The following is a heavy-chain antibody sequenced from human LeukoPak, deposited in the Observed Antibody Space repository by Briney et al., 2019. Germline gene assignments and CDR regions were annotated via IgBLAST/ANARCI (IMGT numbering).Heavy chain of an antibody. J-gene: IGHJ4*02. Sequence: PGGSLRLSCAASGFTFNDYYMSWIRQAPGKGLEWISYISSSGSNIYYADSVKGRFTISRDNAKNSLYLQMNSLRAEDTAVYYCARVRGSYANDYWGQGTLVTVSS. D-gene: IGHD3-10*01. CDR1: GFTFNDYY. V-gene: IGHV3-11*04. CDR2: ISSSGSNI. CDR3: ARVRGSYANDY.